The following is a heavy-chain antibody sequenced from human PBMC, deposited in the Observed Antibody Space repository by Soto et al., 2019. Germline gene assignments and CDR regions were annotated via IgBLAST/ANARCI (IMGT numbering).Heavy chain of an antibody. Sequence: SESLSLTGTVSGCSISSYYWSWMRQRPGKGLEWIGYIYYSGMTNYNPSLKIRVTISVDTSKNQFSLKLSSVTAADTAVYYCARQEVTPYYFDYWGQGTLVTVSS. CDR3: ARQEVTPYYFDY. J-gene: IGHJ4*02. V-gene: IGHV4-59*01. D-gene: IGHD3-10*01. CDR2: IYYSGMT. CDR1: GCSISSYY.